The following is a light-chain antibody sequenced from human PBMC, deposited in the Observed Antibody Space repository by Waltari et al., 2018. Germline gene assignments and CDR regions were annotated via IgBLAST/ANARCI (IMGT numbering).Light chain of an antibody. CDR1: SNNVDNPG. V-gene: IGLV10-54*04. J-gene: IGLJ1*01. CDR2: RNN. CDR3: SGWDISLNIQV. Sequence: QAGLTQPPSVSKGLGQTATLTCTGTSNNVDNPGAAWVQHHQDHPPKLLSYRNNNRPSGISERFSASRSGNTASLTITGLQPEDEADYYCSGWDISLNIQVFGPGTKVTVL.